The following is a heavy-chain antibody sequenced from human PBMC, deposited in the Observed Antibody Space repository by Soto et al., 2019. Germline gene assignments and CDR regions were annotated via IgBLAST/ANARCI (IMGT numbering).Heavy chain of an antibody. CDR1: GFTFSSYG. D-gene: IGHD3-10*01. V-gene: IGHV3-30*18. J-gene: IGHJ4*02. Sequence: GGSLRLSCAASGFTFSSYGMHWVRQAPGKGLEWVAVISYDGSNKYYADSVKGRFTISRDNSKNTLYLQMNSLRAEDTAVYYCAKDPPSYYYGSGSIDYWGQGTLVTVSS. CDR2: ISYDGSNK. CDR3: AKDPPSYYYGSGSIDY.